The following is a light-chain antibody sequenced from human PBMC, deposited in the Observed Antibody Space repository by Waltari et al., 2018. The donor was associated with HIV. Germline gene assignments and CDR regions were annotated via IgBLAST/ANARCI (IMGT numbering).Light chain of an antibody. Sequence: QSALTQPSSVSGSPGQSITISCTGTSSDVGGYTFVPCYQQHPGKAPKLMIYDVSNRPSGISNRFSGSKSGNTASLTISGLQAEDEADYYCSSYTSSSTLVVFGGGTKLTVL. J-gene: IGLJ2*01. V-gene: IGLV2-14*01. CDR2: DVS. CDR1: SSDVGGYTF. CDR3: SSYTSSSTLVV.